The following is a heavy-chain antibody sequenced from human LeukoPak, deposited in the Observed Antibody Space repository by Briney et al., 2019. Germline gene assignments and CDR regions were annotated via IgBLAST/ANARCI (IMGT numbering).Heavy chain of an antibody. Sequence: GGSLRLSCAASGFTFSSYWMSWVRQAPGKGLEWVANIKQDGSEKYYVDSVKGRFTISRDNSKNTLYLQMNSLRAEDTAVYYCARAPRVGYLPDYWGQGTLVTVSS. CDR1: GFTFSSYW. J-gene: IGHJ4*02. V-gene: IGHV3-7*03. D-gene: IGHD2-15*01. CDR3: ARAPRVGYLPDY. CDR2: IKQDGSEK.